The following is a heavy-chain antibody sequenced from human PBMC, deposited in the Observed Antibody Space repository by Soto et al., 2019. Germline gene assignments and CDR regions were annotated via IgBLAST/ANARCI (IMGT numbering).Heavy chain of an antibody. CDR1: GGTFSSYT. CDR2: IIPILGIA. V-gene: IGHV1-69*02. CDR3: ARAAIVVVPAGPFNWFDP. Sequence: ASVKVSCKASGGTFSSYTISWVRQAPGQGLEWMGRIIPILGIANYAQKFQGRVTITADKSTSTAYMELSSLRSEDTAVYYCARAAIVVVPAGPFNWFDPWGQGTLVPVSS. D-gene: IGHD2-2*01. J-gene: IGHJ5*02.